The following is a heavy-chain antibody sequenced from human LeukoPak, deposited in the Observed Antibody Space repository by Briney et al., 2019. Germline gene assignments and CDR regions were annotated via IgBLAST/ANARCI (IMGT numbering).Heavy chain of an antibody. D-gene: IGHD4-23*01. V-gene: IGHV1-2*02. J-gene: IGHJ4*02. CDR2: INPKSGGT. Sequence: ASVKVSCKASGYTFTAYYMHWARQAPGQGLEWMGWINPKSGGTNYGKKFQGRVTMTRDTSINTAYMELSRLRSDDTAVYYCARVMDYGGNRENFDYWGQGTLVTVSS. CDR3: ARVMDYGGNRENFDY. CDR1: GYTFTAYY.